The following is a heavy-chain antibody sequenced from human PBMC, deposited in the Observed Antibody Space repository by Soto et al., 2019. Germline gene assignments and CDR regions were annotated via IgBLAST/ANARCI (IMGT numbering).Heavy chain of an antibody. V-gene: IGHV4-39*01. D-gene: IGHD3-3*01. CDR3: ARVALFTIFGVGHQGYYYMAV. CDR2: IYYSGST. J-gene: IGHJ6*03. CDR1: ESSNSGGRYY. Sequence: SESLPHSVTDAESSNSGGRYYRSKIRQPPGKGLEWIGSIYYSGSTYYNPSLKSRVTISVDTSKNQFSLKLSSVTAADTAVYYCARVALFTIFGVGHQGYYYMAVCGKGTTVTVSS.